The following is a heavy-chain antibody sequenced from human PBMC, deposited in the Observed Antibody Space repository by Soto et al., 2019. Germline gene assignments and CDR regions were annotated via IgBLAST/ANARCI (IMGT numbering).Heavy chain of an antibody. D-gene: IGHD3-10*01. V-gene: IGHV3-23*01. J-gene: IGHJ6*02. CDR1: GFTFSSYA. Sequence: EVQLLESGGGLVQPGGSLRLSCAASGFTFSSYAMSWVRQAPGKGLEWVSAISGSGGSTYYADSVKGRFTISRDNSKNTLYLQMNSLRAEDTAVYYCAKVFGELSVYYYYYYGMDVWGQGTTVTVSS. CDR3: AKVFGELSVYYYYYYGMDV. CDR2: ISGSGGST.